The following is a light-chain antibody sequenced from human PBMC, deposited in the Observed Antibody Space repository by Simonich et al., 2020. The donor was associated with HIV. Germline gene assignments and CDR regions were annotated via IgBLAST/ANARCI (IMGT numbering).Light chain of an antibody. V-gene: IGKV4-1*01. CDR1: QSVLYSSNNKNY. CDR2: WAS. J-gene: IGKJ2*01. CDR3: QQYYDTPYT. Sequence: DIVMTKSPDSLAVSLGERAKISSKSSQSVLYSSNNKNYLAWYQKIPGQPPKLLIYWASTRESGVSYRFSVSGSGTDFTLTISILQAEDVAVYYCQQYYDTPYTFGQGTKLEI.